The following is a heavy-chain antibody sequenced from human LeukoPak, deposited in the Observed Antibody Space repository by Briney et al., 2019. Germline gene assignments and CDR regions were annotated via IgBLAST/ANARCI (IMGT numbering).Heavy chain of an antibody. V-gene: IGHV3-64D*06. D-gene: IGHD6-13*01. J-gene: IGHJ4*02. CDR3: VKVRSSGWYLHAY. Sequence: GGSLSLSRSASGLTLSMYAMHWVRQAPGKGLDYVSAISSNGGSTYYADSVKGRFTISGDNSKNTLYLQMNSLRGEDTAVYYRVKVRSSGWYLHAYWGQGTLDTVSS. CDR2: ISSNGGST. CDR1: GLTLSMYA.